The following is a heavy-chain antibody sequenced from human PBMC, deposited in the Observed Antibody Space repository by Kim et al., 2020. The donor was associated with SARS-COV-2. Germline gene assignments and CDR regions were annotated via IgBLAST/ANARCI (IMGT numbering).Heavy chain of an antibody. V-gene: IGHV3-74*01. Sequence: STKTYADSVKGRFTISRDRATNTLYLQMNSLRAEDTAVYYCEGYYFGMDVWGQGTTVTVSS. J-gene: IGHJ6*02. CDR3: EGYYFGMDV. CDR2: STK.